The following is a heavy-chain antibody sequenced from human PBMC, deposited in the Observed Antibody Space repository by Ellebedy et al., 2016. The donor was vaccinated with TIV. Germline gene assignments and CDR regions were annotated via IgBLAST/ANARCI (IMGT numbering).Heavy chain of an antibody. Sequence: SETLSLTCTVAGGSINNTNWWSWVRQPPGKGLEWIGEIHHSGLSNYNPSLKSRVTISVDTSMNQFSLKVNSVTAADTAVFYCARHALVFDIEPYKWFAPWGQGTRVTVSS. CDR3: ARHALVFDIEPYKWFAP. CDR2: IHHSGLS. V-gene: IGHV4-4*02. CDR1: GGSINNTNW. D-gene: IGHD2-21*01. J-gene: IGHJ5*02.